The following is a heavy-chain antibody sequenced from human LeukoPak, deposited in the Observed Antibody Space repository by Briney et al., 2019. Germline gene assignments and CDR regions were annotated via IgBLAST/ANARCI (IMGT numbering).Heavy chain of an antibody. CDR1: GGTFNSFA. CDR2: IIPIFGTG. CDR3: AREAPSETTMVSAFDI. D-gene: IGHD5-18*01. V-gene: IGHV1-69*06. J-gene: IGHJ3*02. Sequence: SVKVSCKAFGGTFNSFAISWVRQAPGQGLEWMGGIIPIFGTGNYAQTFQGRVTITADISTRTAYMGLSSLRSEDTAVYYCAREAPSETTMVSAFDIWGQGTIVTVSS.